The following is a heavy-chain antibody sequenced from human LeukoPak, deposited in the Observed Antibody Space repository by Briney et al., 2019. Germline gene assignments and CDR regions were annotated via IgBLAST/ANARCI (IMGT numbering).Heavy chain of an antibody. CDR3: ARDQEGNPYAFDI. J-gene: IGHJ3*02. D-gene: IGHD1-14*01. CDR2: IYTSGST. CDR1: GGSISSSSYY. V-gene: IGHV4-61*02. Sequence: SETLSLTCTVSGGSISSSSYYWSWIRQPAGKGLEWIGRIYTSGSTNYNPSLKSRVTISVDTSKNQFSLKLSSVTAADTAVYYRARDQEGNPYAFDIWGQGTMVTVSS.